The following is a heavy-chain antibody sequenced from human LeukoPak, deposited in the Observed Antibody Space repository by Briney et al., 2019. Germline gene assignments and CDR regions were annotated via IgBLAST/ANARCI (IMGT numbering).Heavy chain of an antibody. J-gene: IGHJ4*02. CDR2: INPSGGST. D-gene: IGHD4-23*01. V-gene: IGHV1-46*01. CDR3: ARDVVFGGNSTDFDY. Sequence: ASVKVSFKASGYTFTSYYMHWVRQAPGQGLEWMGIINPSGGSTSYAQKFQGRVTMTRDTSTSTVYMELSSLRSEDTAVYYCARDVVFGGNSTDFDYWGQGTLVTVSS. CDR1: GYTFTSYY.